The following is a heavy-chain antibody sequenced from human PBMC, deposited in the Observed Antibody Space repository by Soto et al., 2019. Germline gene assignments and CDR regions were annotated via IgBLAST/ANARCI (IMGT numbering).Heavy chain of an antibody. V-gene: IGHV1-46*03. J-gene: IGHJ6*03. CDR3: ARGIIRSIATRYYYYMDV. CDR2: INPSGGST. D-gene: IGHD6-6*01. Sequence: ASVKVSCEASGYTFTSYYMHWVRQAPGQGLEWMGIINPSGGSTSYAQKFQGRVTMTRDTSTSTVYMELSSLRSEDTAVYYCARGIIRSIATRYYYYMDVWGKGTTVTVSS. CDR1: GYTFTSYY.